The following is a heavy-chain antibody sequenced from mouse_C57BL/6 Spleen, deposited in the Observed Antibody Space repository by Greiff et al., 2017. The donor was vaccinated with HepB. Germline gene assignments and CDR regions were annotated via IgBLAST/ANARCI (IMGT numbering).Heavy chain of an antibody. J-gene: IGHJ3*01. CDR3: ARSLRLFAY. CDR2: IYPGDGDT. Sequence: QVQLQQSGPELVKPGASVKISCKASGYAFSSSWMNWVKQRPGKGLEWIGRIYPGDGDTNYNGKFKGKATLTADKSSSTAYMQLSSLTSEDSAVYFCARSLRLFAYWGQGTLVTVSA. CDR1: GYAFSSSW. V-gene: IGHV1-82*01.